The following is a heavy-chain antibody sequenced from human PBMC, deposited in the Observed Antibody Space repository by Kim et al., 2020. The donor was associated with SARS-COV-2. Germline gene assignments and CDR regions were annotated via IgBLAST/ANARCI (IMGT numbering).Heavy chain of an antibody. D-gene: IGHD3-22*01. V-gene: IGHV3-33*01. CDR3: ARWGYDKKADV. CDR1: GFKFNSHG. J-gene: IGHJ6*02. CDR2: IWYDGSTK. Sequence: GGSLRLSCAASGFKFNSHGMHWVRQAPGKGLEWVAVIWYDGSTKYYADSVRGRFTISRDNSENTLHLQMNSLRAEDTAIYFCARWGYDKKADVWGLGTTVTVS.